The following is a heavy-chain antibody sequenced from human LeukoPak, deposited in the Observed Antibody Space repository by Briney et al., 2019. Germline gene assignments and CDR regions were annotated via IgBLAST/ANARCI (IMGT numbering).Heavy chain of an antibody. V-gene: IGHV4-4*07. D-gene: IGHD3-10*01. Sequence: SETLSLTCTVSGGSISSYYWSWIRQPAGKGLEWIGRIYTSGITNYNPSLKSRVTMSVDTSKNQFSLKLSSVTAADTAVYYCARDFTMVRGARGLNWFDPWGQGTLVTVSS. CDR1: GGSISSYY. CDR3: ARDFTMVRGARGLNWFDP. CDR2: IYTSGIT. J-gene: IGHJ5*02.